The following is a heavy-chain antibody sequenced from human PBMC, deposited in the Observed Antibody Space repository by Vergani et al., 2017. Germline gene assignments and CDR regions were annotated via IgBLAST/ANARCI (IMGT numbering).Heavy chain of an antibody. J-gene: IGHJ5*01. CDR3: ARPNGASSWIDS. D-gene: IGHD2-2*01. CDR2: IRTKSQGETT. V-gene: IGHV3-49*03. CDR1: GFTFGDDA. Sequence: EVQLVESGGELVQPGRPLRLSCTASGFTFGDDAISWFRQAPGKGSEWVAFIRTKSQGETTEYAASVKGRFTISREDSTSTLYLQMNSLKTEDTAVYYCARPNGASSWIDSWGQGALVTVSS.